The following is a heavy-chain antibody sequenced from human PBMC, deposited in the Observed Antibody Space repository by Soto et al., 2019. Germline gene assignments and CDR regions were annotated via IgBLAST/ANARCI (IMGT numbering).Heavy chain of an antibody. Sequence: ASVKVSCKASGYTFTSYGISWVRQAPGQGLEWMGWISAYNGNTNYAQKLQGRVTMTTDTSTSTAYMELRSLRSDDTALYYCARALRTTVPYYFDYWGQGTLVTVSS. CDR3: ARALRTTVPYYFDY. CDR2: ISAYNGNT. V-gene: IGHV1-18*01. CDR1: GYTFTSYG. J-gene: IGHJ4*02. D-gene: IGHD4-17*01.